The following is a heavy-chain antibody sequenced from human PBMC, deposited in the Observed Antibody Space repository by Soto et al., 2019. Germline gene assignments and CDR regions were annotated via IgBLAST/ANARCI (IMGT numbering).Heavy chain of an antibody. V-gene: IGHV5-51*01. D-gene: IGHD3-22*01. CDR1: GYSFSNYW. CDR3: ARQLASYYDSSGYYHSYLLFDP. Sequence: GESLKISCKGSGYSFSNYWIGWVRQMPGKGLEWMGIIYPGDPDTRYSPSFQGQVTISADKSISTAYLQWSSLKASDTAMYYCARQLASYYDSSGYYHSYLLFDPWGQGTLVTVSS. J-gene: IGHJ5*02. CDR2: IYPGDPDT.